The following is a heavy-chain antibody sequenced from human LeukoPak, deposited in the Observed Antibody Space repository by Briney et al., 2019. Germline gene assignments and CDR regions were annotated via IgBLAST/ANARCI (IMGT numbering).Heavy chain of an antibody. V-gene: IGHV3-30*04. J-gene: IGHJ4*02. CDR2: ISYDGSSK. D-gene: IGHD3-10*01. CDR3: AKDSGFGESYLDY. CDR1: GFTFSSYA. Sequence: GGSLRLSRAASGFTFSSYALHWVRQAPGKGLEWVTVISYDGSSKYYADSVKGRFTISRDNSKNTLYLQMNSLRAEDTAVYYCAKDSGFGESYLDYWGQGTLVTVSS.